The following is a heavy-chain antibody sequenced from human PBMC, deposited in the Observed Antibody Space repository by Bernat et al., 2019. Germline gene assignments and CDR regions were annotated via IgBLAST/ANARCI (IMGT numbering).Heavy chain of an antibody. CDR1: GYTFTSYY. CDR2: INPSGGST. D-gene: IGHD2-21*02. Sequence: QVQLVQSGAEVKKPGASVKVSCKASGYTFTSYYMHWVRQAPGQGLEWMGIINPSGGSTSYAQKFQGGVNMTRDTSTSRVYMELSSLRSEDTAMYYCARADPSPEAYCGGDCYGADAFDIWGQGTMVTVSS. J-gene: IGHJ3*02. CDR3: ARADPSPEAYCGGDCYGADAFDI. V-gene: IGHV1-46*03.